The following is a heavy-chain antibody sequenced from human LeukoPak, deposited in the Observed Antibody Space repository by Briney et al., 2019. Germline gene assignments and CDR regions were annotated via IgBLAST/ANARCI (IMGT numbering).Heavy chain of an antibody. D-gene: IGHD2-2*01. CDR3: AREAVVVPAAMNNWFDP. CDR2: IIPIFGTA. CDR1: GGTFSSYA. J-gene: IGHJ5*02. V-gene: IGHV1-69*13. Sequence: GASVKVSCKASGGTFSSYAISWVRQAPGQGLEWMGGIIPIFGTANYAQKFQGRVTITADESTSTAYMELSSLRSEDTAVYYCAREAVVVPAAMNNWFDPWGQGTLVTVSS.